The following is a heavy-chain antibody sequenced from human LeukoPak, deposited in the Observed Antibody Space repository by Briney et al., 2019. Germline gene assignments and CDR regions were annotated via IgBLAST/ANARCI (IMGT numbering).Heavy chain of an antibody. CDR3: ATWSIATSSFDY. Sequence: SSETLSLTCTVSGGSISSYYWSWIRQPPGQGLEWIGYIYYSGSTNYNPSLKSRVTISQDTSKNQFSLKLSSVTAADTAVYYCATWSIATSSFDYWGRGTLVTVSS. D-gene: IGHD2-8*02. J-gene: IGHJ4*02. V-gene: IGHV4-59*01. CDR2: IYYSGST. CDR1: GGSISSYY.